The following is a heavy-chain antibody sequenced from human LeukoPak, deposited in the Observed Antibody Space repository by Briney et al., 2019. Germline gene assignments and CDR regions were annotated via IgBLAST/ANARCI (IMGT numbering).Heavy chain of an antibody. CDR1: GGSISSGDYY. D-gene: IGHD2-21*01. CDR2: IYYSGST. CDR3: ARSHRHYSSSSGPLDS. V-gene: IGHV4-30-4*01. Sequence: SETLSLTCTVSGGSISSGDYYWSWIRQPPGKGLEWIGYIYYSGSTYYNPSLKSRVTISVDTSQNQFSLKLDSVTAADTAVYYCARSHRHYSSSSGPLDSWGQGTLVIVSS. J-gene: IGHJ4*02.